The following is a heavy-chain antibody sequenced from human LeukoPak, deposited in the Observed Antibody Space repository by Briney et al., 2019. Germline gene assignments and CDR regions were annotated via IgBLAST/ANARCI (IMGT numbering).Heavy chain of an antibody. V-gene: IGHV3-7*03. D-gene: IGHD6-13*01. Sequence: PGGSLRLSCAASGFTLSSSWMTWVRQAPGKGLEWVANIKEDGSQKYYVDSVKGRFTISRDNSKNTLYLQMNSLRAEDTAVYYCAKDQGTSSSWYFDYWGQGTLVTVSS. CDR3: AKDQGTSSSWYFDY. J-gene: IGHJ4*02. CDR1: GFTLSSSW. CDR2: IKEDGSQK.